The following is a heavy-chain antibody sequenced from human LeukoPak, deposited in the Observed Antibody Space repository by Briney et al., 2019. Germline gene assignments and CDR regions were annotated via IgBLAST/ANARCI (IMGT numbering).Heavy chain of an antibody. CDR3: ALLYSSSWSSDFDY. CDR2: IYWDDDK. D-gene: IGHD6-13*01. V-gene: IGHV2-5*02. CDR1: GFSLSTSGVG. Sequence: SGPTLVNPTQTLTLTCTFSGFSLSTSGVGVGWIRQPPGKALEWLALIYWDDDKRYSPSPKSRLTITKDTSKNQVVLTMTNMDPVDTATYYCALLYSSSWSSDFDYWGQGTLVTVSS. J-gene: IGHJ4*02.